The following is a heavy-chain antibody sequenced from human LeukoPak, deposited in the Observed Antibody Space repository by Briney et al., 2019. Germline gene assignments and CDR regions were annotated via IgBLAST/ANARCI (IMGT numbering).Heavy chain of an antibody. J-gene: IGHJ4*02. D-gene: IGHD3-3*01. CDR2: FDPEDGAT. Sequence: GASVKVSCKVSGYTLTELSMHWVRQAPGKGLEWMGGFDPEDGATIYAQKFQGRVTMTEDTSTDTAYMELSSLRSEDTAVYYCATLVGPRFLEWLPQAQLDYWGQGTLVTVSS. CDR1: GYTLTELS. CDR3: ATLVGPRFLEWLPQAQLDY. V-gene: IGHV1-24*01.